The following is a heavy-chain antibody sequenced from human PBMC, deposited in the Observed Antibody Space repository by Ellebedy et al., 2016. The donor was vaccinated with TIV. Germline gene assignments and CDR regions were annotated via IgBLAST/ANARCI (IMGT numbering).Heavy chain of an antibody. V-gene: IGHV3-9*01. CDR1: GFTFDDYA. J-gene: IGHJ3*02. CDR2: ISWNSGSI. D-gene: IGHD1-26*01. CDR3: AKSTHSGSYNDAFDI. Sequence: SLKISCAASGFTFDDYAMHWVRQAPGKGLEWVSGISWNSGSIGYADSVKGRFTISRDNAKNSLYLQMNSLRAEDTALYYCAKSTHSGSYNDAFDIWGQGTMVTVSS.